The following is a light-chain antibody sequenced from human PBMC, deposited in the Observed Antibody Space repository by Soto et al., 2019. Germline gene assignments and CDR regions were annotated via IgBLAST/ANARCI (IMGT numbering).Light chain of an antibody. J-gene: IGLJ1*01. V-gene: IGLV2-8*01. CDR3: SSYAGSSNV. CDR2: EVN. Sequence: QSALTQAPSTSGSPGQAVTISCTGTSSDFGGYNYVSWYQQHPGKAPKLMIYEVNKRPSGVPDRFSGSKSGNTASLTVSGLQAEDEADYYCSSYAGSSNVFGTGTKVTV. CDR1: SSDFGGYNY.